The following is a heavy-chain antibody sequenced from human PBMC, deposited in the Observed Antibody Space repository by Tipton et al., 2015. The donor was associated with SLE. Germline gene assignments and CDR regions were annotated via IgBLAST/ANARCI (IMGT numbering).Heavy chain of an antibody. CDR3: ASLRTEYYYGSRADY. CDR2: INHSGST. V-gene: IGHV4-34*01. CDR1: GGSFSGYY. D-gene: IGHD3-10*01. Sequence: TLSLTCAVYGGSFSGYYWSWIRQPPGKGLEWIGEINHSGSTNYNPSLKSRVTRSVDTSKNQFSLKLTSGTAADTAVYYCASLRTEYYYGSRADYWGQGTLVTVSP. J-gene: IGHJ4*02.